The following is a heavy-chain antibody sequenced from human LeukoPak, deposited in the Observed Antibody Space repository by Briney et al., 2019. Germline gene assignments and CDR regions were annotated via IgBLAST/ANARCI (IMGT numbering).Heavy chain of an antibody. CDR1: GGSLSSGSSY. CDR2: IYYSGST. J-gene: IGHJ4*02. D-gene: IGHD5-18*01. Sequence: SETLSLTCTVSGGSLSSGSSYWGWFRQPPGRGLEWIGYIYYSGSTNYNPSLKSRVTISVDTSKNQFSLKLSSVTAADTAVYYCAREGAMVFDYWGQGTLVTVSS. V-gene: IGHV4-61*01. CDR3: AREGAMVFDY.